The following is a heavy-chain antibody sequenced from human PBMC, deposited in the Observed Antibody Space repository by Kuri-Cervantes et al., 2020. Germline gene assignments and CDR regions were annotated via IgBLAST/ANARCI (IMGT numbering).Heavy chain of an antibody. CDR2: ISYSGST. Sequence: SETLSLTCTVSGGSISSSSYYWGWIRQPPGKGLEWIGSISYSGSTYYNPSLKSRVTISVDTSKNQFSLKLSSVTAADTAVYYCARAGFSFVRPYYYYMDVWGKGTTVTVSS. J-gene: IGHJ6*03. V-gene: IGHV4-39*07. CDR3: ARAGFSFVRPYYYYMDV. D-gene: IGHD1-1*01. CDR1: GGSISSSSYY.